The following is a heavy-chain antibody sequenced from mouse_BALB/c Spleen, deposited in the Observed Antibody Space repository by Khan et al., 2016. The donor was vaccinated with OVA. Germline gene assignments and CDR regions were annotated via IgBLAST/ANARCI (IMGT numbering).Heavy chain of an antibody. CDR2: ISTYYGDA. V-gene: IGHV1S137*01. Sequence: QVQLKQSGAELVRPGVSVKISCKGSGYTFTDFTMHWVKQSHAMSLEWIGVISTYYGDADYNQKFKGKATMTVDKSSNTAYMDLARLTSEDSAIFYSARGGGGDRFLYWGQGTLVTVSA. J-gene: IGHJ3*01. CDR1: GYTFTDFT. CDR3: ARGGGGDRFLY.